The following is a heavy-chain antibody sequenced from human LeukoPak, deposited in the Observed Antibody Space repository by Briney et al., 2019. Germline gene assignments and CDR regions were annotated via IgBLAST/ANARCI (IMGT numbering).Heavy chain of an antibody. CDR1: GFTFSSYG. CDR2: ISYDGSNK. V-gene: IGHV3-30*03. CDR3: ARDPRLAYYFDY. J-gene: IGHJ4*02. Sequence: GGSLRLSCAASGFTFSSYGMHWVRQAPGKGLEWVAVISYDGSNKYYADSVKGRFTISRDNSKNTLYLQMNSLRAEDTAVYYCARDPRLAYYFDYWGQGTLVTVSS.